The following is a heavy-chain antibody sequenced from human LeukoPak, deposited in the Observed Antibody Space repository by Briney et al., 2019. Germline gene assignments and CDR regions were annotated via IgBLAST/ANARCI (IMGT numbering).Heavy chain of an antibody. V-gene: IGHV3-23*01. Sequence: GGSQRLSCAASGFTFSSYAMNWVRQAPGKGLEWVSLISGSGGSAYYADSVKGRFTVSRDNSKNTLYLQMNSLRAEDTAVYYCAKSNLKYYFDSWGQGTLVTVSS. CDR1: GFTFSSYA. J-gene: IGHJ4*02. D-gene: IGHD6-6*01. CDR3: AKSNLKYYFDS. CDR2: ISGSGGSA.